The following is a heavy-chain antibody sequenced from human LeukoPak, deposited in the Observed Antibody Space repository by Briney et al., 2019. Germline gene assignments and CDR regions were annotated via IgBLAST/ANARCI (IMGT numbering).Heavy chain of an antibody. Sequence: PGGSLRLSCAASGFTFSSYAMHWVRQAPGKGLEYVSAISSNGGSTYYANSVKGRFTISRDNSKNTLYLQMGSLRAEDMAVCYCARGLNDYGGNFPVDYWGQGTLVTVSS. V-gene: IGHV3-64*01. J-gene: IGHJ4*02. CDR2: ISSNGGST. D-gene: IGHD4-23*01. CDR3: ARGLNDYGGNFPVDY. CDR1: GFTFSSYA.